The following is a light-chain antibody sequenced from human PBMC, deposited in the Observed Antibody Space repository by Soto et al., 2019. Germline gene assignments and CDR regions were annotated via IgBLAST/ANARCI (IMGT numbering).Light chain of an antibody. V-gene: IGLV1-44*01. CDR3: AAWDDSLNGPV. Sequence: QSVLTQPPSASGTPGQRVTISCSGSSSNIGSNSVNWYQQLPGPAPKLLIYSNNQRPSGVPDRFSGSKSGTSASLATRGLQSTDEADYYRAAWDDSLNGPVFGGGTKVTVL. CDR2: SNN. CDR1: SSNIGSNS. J-gene: IGLJ3*02.